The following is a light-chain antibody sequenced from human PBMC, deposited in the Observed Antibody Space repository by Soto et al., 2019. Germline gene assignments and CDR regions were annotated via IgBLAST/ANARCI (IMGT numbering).Light chain of an antibody. CDR3: QQRSNWDLMYT. Sequence: EIVLTQSPATLSLSPGERATLSCRASQSVSSYLAWYQQKPGQAPRLLIYDASNRATGIPARFSGSGSGTDFTLTISSLEPEDFAVYYCQQRSNWDLMYTFGQGTKLEIK. V-gene: IGKV3-11*01. CDR2: DAS. CDR1: QSVSSY. J-gene: IGKJ2*01.